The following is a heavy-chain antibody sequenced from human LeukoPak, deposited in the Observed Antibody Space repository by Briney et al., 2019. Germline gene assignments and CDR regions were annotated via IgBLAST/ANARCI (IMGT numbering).Heavy chain of an antibody. CDR2: IGTTSGAI. V-gene: IGHV3-48*01. CDR3: ARFRTWGDKAFDY. J-gene: IGHJ4*02. D-gene: IGHD2-21*02. Sequence: QAGGSLRLSCAASGFTFNAFGMNWVRQAPGKGLEWVSYIGTTSGAIYYADCVKGRFTISRDSAKNSLYLQMNSLRAEDTAVYYCARFRTWGDKAFDYWGQRTLVTVSS. CDR1: GFTFNAFG.